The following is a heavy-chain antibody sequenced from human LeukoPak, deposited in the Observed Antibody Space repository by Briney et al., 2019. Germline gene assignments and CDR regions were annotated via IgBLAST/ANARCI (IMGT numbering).Heavy chain of an antibody. J-gene: IGHJ4*02. Sequence: GGSLRLSCTVSGFTVSSNSMSSVRQAPGKGLEWVSFIYSDNTHYTDSAKGRFTISRDNSKNTLYLQMNSLRAEDTAVYYCARRAGAYSHPYDYWGQGTLVTVSS. CDR2: IYSDNT. V-gene: IGHV3-53*01. CDR1: GFTVSSNS. D-gene: IGHD4/OR15-4a*01. CDR3: ARRAGAYSHPYDY.